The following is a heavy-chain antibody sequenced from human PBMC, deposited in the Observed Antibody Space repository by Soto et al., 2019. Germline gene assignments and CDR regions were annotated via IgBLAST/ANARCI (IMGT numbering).Heavy chain of an antibody. CDR2: ISYDGSNK. J-gene: IGHJ6*03. Sequence: GGSLRLSCAASGFTFSSYGMHWVRQAPGKGLEWVAVISYDGSNKYYADSVKGRFTISRNNSKNTLYLQMNSLRAEDTAVYYCAKAGASRYFDWLLSVNYYYYYYMDVWGKGTTVTVSS. V-gene: IGHV3-30*18. D-gene: IGHD3-9*01. CDR1: GFTFSSYG. CDR3: AKAGASRYFDWLLSVNYYYYYYMDV.